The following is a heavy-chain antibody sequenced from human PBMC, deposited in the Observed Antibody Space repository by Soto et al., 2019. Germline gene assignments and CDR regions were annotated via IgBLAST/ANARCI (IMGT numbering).Heavy chain of an antibody. V-gene: IGHV3-30*18. CDR2: ISYDGSNK. D-gene: IGHD2-15*01. J-gene: IGHJ4*02. Sequence: QVQLVESGGGVVQPGRSLRLSCAASGFTFSSYGMHWVRQAPGKGLEWVAVISYDGSNKYYADSVKGRFTISRDNSKNTLYLEMNSLRADDTAVYYCAKVRNDQYCSGGSCYPLDYWGQGTLVTVSS. CDR3: AKVRNDQYCSGGSCYPLDY. CDR1: GFTFSSYG.